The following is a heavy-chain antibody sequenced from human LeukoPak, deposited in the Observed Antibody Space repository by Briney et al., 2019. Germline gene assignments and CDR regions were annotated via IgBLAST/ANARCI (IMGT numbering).Heavy chain of an antibody. Sequence: GGSLRLSCAASGFTFSNAWMSWVRQAPGKGLEWVGRIKSKTDGGTTDYAAPVKGRFTISRDNAKNSLYLQMNSLRAEDTAVYYCARDRLPSSGYYYTGGAFDIWGQGTMVTVSS. CDR1: GFTFSNAW. D-gene: IGHD3-22*01. CDR2: IKSKTDGGTT. CDR3: ARDRLPSSGYYYTGGAFDI. V-gene: IGHV3-15*01. J-gene: IGHJ3*02.